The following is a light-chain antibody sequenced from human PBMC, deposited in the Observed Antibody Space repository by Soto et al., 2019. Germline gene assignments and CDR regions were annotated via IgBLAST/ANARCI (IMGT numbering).Light chain of an antibody. CDR1: SGHTTYA. V-gene: IGLV4-69*01. Sequence: QPVLTQSPSASASLGASVKLTCTLRSGHTTYAIAWHQQQPEKGPRYLMKLNSDGRHSKGDGIPDRFSGSSSGAERYLTISSLQSDDEADYYCQTWGTGIQVFGGGTKLTVL. J-gene: IGLJ3*02. CDR3: QTWGTGIQV. CDR2: LNSDGRH.